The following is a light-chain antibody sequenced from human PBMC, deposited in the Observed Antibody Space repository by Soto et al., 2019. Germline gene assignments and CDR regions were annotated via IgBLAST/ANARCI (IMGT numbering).Light chain of an antibody. Sequence: DIQMTQSPSSLSASVGDRGTITCRASQSIGKHLNWYQRKPGKAPKFLIYAASNLQGGVPSRFSSSGSGTDFTLTVNSLQPEDFATYYCQQAYTSAITFGQGTRLEIK. CDR3: QQAYTSAIT. CDR2: AAS. CDR1: QSIGKH. V-gene: IGKV1-39*01. J-gene: IGKJ5*01.